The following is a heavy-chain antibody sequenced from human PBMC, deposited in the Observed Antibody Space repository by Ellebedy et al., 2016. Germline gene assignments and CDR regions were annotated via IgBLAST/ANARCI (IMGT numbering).Heavy chain of an antibody. V-gene: IGHV1-18*01. CDR2: ISAYNGNT. Sequence: ASVKVSCXASGYTFTSYGISWVRQAPGQGLEWMGWISAYNGNTNYAQKLQGRVTMTTDTSTSTAYMELRSMRSDDTAVYYCARDMGGQQLVREYYYYGMDVWGQGTTVTVSS. CDR3: ARDMGGQQLVREYYYYGMDV. D-gene: IGHD6-13*01. J-gene: IGHJ6*02. CDR1: GYTFTSYG.